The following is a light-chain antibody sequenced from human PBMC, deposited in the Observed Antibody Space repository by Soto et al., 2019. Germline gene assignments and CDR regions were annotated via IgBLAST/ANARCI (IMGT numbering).Light chain of an antibody. J-gene: IGKJ4*01. CDR2: DAS. CDR1: QSVSSY. CDR3: QQRSNWLT. Sequence: EIVLTQYPATLSLSPGERATLSCMTSQSVSSYLVWYQQKPGQAPRLLIYDASNSATGIPARFSGSGSETDFTLTISSLEPEDFAVYYCQQRSNWLTFGGGTKVEIK. V-gene: IGKV3-11*01.